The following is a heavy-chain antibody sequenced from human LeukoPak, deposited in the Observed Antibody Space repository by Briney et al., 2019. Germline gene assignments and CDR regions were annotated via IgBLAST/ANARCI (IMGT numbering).Heavy chain of an antibody. CDR1: GYTFTSYA. V-gene: IGHV1-69*13. J-gene: IGHJ3*02. Sequence: ASVKVSCKASGYTFTSYAISWVRQAPGQGLEWMGGIIPIFGTANYAQKFQGRVTITADESTSTAYMELSSLRSEDTAVYYCARPYYYDSSGYRDYDAFDIWGQGTMVTVSS. CDR2: IIPIFGTA. D-gene: IGHD3-22*01. CDR3: ARPYYYDSSGYRDYDAFDI.